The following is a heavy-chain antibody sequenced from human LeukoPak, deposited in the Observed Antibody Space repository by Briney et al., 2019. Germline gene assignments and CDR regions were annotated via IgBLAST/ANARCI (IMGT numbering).Heavy chain of an antibody. V-gene: IGHV4-59*01. D-gene: IGHD2-21*02. CDR1: GGSISSYY. Sequence: SETLPLTCTVSGGSISSYYWSWIRQPPGKGLEWIGYIYYSGSTNYNPSLKSRVTISVDTSKNQFSLKLSSVTAADTAVYYCARSPVCGGDCYLRRAFDIWGQGTMVTVSS. J-gene: IGHJ3*02. CDR2: IYYSGST. CDR3: ARSPVCGGDCYLRRAFDI.